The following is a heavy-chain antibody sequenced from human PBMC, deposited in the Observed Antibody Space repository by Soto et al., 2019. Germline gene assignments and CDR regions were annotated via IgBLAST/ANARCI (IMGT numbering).Heavy chain of an antibody. Sequence: SVKGSCKASGGTFSSYAISWVRQAPGQGLEWMGGIIPIFGTANYAQKFQGRVTITADKSTSTAYMELSSLRSEDTAVYYCAKSVVVPAATHYYYYGMDVWGQGTTVTVSS. CDR1: GGTFSSYA. CDR2: IIPIFGTA. D-gene: IGHD2-2*01. J-gene: IGHJ6*02. CDR3: AKSVVVPAATHYYYYGMDV. V-gene: IGHV1-69*06.